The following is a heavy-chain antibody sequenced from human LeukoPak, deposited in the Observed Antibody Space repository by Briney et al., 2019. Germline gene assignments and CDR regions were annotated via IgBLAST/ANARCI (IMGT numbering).Heavy chain of an antibody. CDR3: AKEGGYSSGWYYFDY. D-gene: IGHD6-19*01. CDR1: GFTFSSYG. CDR2: ISYDGSNK. J-gene: IGHJ4*02. Sequence: GGSLRLSCAASGFTFSSYGMHWVRQAPGKGLEWVAVISYDGSNKYYADSVKGRFTISRDNSKNTLYLQMNSLRAEDTAVYYCAKEGGYSSGWYYFDYWGQGTLVTVSS. V-gene: IGHV3-30*18.